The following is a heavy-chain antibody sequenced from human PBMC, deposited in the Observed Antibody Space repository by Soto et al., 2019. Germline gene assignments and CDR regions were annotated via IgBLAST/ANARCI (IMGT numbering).Heavy chain of an antibody. V-gene: IGHV5-51*01. CDR2: IYPSDSDT. Sequence: GESLKISWQVSGYTFTIYWICWVRQMPGKGLEWMGIIYPSDSDTRYSPSFQGQVTISADQSINTAYLQWDSLKASDTAIYYCARPANTVADHFDLWGQGTPVTVSS. CDR3: ARPANTVADHFDL. D-gene: IGHD4-17*01. CDR1: GYTFTIYW. J-gene: IGHJ4*02.